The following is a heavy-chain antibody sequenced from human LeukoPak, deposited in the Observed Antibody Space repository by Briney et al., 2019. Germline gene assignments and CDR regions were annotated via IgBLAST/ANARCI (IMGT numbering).Heavy chain of an antibody. Sequence: GGSLRLSCAASGFTFSDYYMNWIRQAPGKGLECVAYISSSGSTTYYADSVKGRFTISRDNANNSAYLQMNSLRADDTAVYYCARESAGRGDFEHWGQGILVTVSS. CDR2: ISSSGSTT. J-gene: IGHJ4*02. CDR1: GFTFSDYY. D-gene: IGHD3-10*01. V-gene: IGHV3-11*04. CDR3: ARESAGRGDFEH.